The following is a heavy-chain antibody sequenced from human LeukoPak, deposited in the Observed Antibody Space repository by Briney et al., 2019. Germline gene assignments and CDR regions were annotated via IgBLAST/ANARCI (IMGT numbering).Heavy chain of an antibody. J-gene: IGHJ3*02. V-gene: IGHV3-48*02. CDR2: ISNDCNTL. CDR1: RFTFSIYS. Sequence: SGGSLSRSCTASRFTFSIYSMDWVRLAPGKGLVWVLYISNDCNTLYYADSVKGRFTISRDNAKRSLYLQMNSLRDEDTAVYYCARCQALGLDYYDAFDIWGEGRMVTVSS. D-gene: IGHD3-10*01. CDR3: ARCQALGLDYYDAFDI.